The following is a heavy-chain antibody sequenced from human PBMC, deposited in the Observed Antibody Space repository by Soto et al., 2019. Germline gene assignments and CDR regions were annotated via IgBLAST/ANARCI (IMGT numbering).Heavy chain of an antibody. V-gene: IGHV4-34*01. D-gene: IGHD3-16*02. CDR1: GGSFSGYY. CDR2: INHSGST. CDR3: ARNGPYDYVWGSYRNNWFDP. Sequence: SETLSLTCAVYGGSFSGYYWSWIRQPPGKGLEWIGEINHSGSTNYNPSLKSRVTISVDTSKNQFSLKLSSVTAADTAVYYCARNGPYDYVWGSYRNNWFDPWGQGTLVTVSS. J-gene: IGHJ5*02.